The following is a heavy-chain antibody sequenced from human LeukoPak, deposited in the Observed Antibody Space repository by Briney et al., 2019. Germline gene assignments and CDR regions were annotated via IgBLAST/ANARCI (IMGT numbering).Heavy chain of an antibody. J-gene: IGHJ4*02. Sequence: GGSLRLSCAASGFTFSSYEMNWFRQAPGKGLEWVSYISSSGSTIYYADSVKGRFTISRDNAKNSLYLQMNSLRAEDTAVYYCARGSSWYELGFYWGQGTQVTVSS. CDR2: ISSSGSTI. CDR3: ARGSSWYELGFY. CDR1: GFTFSSYE. D-gene: IGHD6-13*01. V-gene: IGHV3-48*03.